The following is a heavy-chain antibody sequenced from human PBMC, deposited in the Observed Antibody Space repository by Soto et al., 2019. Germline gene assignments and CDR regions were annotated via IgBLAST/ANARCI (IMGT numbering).Heavy chain of an antibody. CDR1: GGSISSYY. J-gene: IGHJ5*02. V-gene: IGHV4-59*08. D-gene: IGHD3-10*01. CDR3: ARRISRINMVRGVINWFDP. Sequence: QVQLQESGTGLVKPSETLSLTCTVSGGSISSYYWSWIRQPPGKGLEWIGYIYSSGSTNYNPSLKSRVTISVATSKHQFPLKLSSVTAADTAVYYCARRISRINMVRGVINWFDPWGQGTLVTVSS. CDR2: IYSSGST.